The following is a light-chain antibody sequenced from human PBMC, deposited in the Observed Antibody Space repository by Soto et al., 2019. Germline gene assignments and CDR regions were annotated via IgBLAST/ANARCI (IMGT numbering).Light chain of an antibody. CDR3: QQYNNWPPIT. V-gene: IGKV3-15*01. Sequence: VFTQSPGTLSFSPGERVTLSCRASQSVNNKVAWYQQQPAQAPTLLIFGASTRAPGIPARFSGSGSATEFTLPISSLQSADYAVSYCQQYNNWPPITFGPGTRLEIK. J-gene: IGKJ5*01. CDR1: QSVNNK. CDR2: GAS.